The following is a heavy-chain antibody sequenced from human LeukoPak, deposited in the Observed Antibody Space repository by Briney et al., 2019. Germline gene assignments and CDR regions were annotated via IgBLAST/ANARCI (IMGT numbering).Heavy chain of an antibody. CDR1: GFTFSSYA. J-gene: IGHJ5*02. D-gene: IGHD3-10*01. CDR3: VKVPQSLWFGEA. V-gene: IGHV3-23*01. Sequence: GGSLRLSCAASGFTFSSYAMSWVRQAPGKGLEWVSAISGSGGSTYYADSVKGRFTISRDNSKNTLYLQMNSLRAEDTAVYYCVKVPQSLWFGEAWGQGTLVTVSS. CDR2: ISGSGGST.